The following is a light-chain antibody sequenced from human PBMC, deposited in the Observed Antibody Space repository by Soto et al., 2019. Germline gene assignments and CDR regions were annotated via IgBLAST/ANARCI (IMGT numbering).Light chain of an antibody. CDR1: SSNIGSNT. J-gene: IGLJ2*01. V-gene: IGLV1-44*01. CDR2: SNN. CDR3: AAWDDSLNGEG. Sequence: QAVVTQPPSASGTPGQRVTISCSGSSSNIGSNTVNWYQQLPGTAPKLLIYSNNQRPSGVPDRFSGSKSGTSASLAISGLQSEDEADYYWAAWDDSLNGEGVGGGTKLTVL.